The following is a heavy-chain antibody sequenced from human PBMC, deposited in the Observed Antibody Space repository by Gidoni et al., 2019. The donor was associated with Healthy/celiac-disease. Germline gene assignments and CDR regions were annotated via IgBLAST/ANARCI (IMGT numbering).Heavy chain of an antibody. D-gene: IGHD2-15*01. Sequence: QGQLVQSGAGVKRPGSSWKVSCKASGGTFRSYAISWVREAPGQGLEWMGGIIPIFGTANYAQKFQGRVTITADESTSTVYMELSSLRSDDTAVYYCASSLVAATPYYGMDVWGQGTTVTVSS. V-gene: IGHV1-69*01. CDR1: GGTFRSYA. CDR2: IIPIFGTA. J-gene: IGHJ6*02. CDR3: ASSLVAATPYYGMDV.